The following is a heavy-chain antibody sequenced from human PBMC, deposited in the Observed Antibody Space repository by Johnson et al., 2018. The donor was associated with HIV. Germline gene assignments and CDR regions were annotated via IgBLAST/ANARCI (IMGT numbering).Heavy chain of an antibody. J-gene: IGHJ3*02. D-gene: IGHD1-26*01. CDR2: INQDGSEK. CDR1: GFTFDDYG. V-gene: IGHV3-7*01. Sequence: VQLVESGGGVVRPGGSLRLSCAASGFTFDDYGMSWVRQAPGKGLEWVANINQDGSEKYYVDSVKGRFTISRDNSKNTLYLQMNSLRAEDTAVYYCAKDMYSVRYGGDAFDIWGQGTMVTVSS. CDR3: AKDMYSVRYGGDAFDI.